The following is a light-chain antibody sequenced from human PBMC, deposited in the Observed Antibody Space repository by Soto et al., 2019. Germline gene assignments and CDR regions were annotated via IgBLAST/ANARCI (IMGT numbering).Light chain of an antibody. CDR3: QQYNNWPPSGT. Sequence: EIVMTQPPATLSVSPGERATLSCRASQSVSSNLAWYQQKPGQPPRLLIYGASTRATGIPARFSGSGSGTEFTLTISSLQSEDFAVYYCQQYNNWPPSGTFGQGTKVDIK. V-gene: IGKV3-15*01. CDR1: QSVSSN. J-gene: IGKJ1*01. CDR2: GAS.